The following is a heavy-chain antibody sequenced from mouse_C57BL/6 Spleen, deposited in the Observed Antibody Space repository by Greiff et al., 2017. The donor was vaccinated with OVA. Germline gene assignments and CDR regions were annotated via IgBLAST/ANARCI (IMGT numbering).Heavy chain of an antibody. CDR2: IDPSDSYT. V-gene: IGHV1-69*01. CDR3: ARSVSSGRGYFDY. J-gene: IGHJ2*01. D-gene: IGHD3-2*02. CDR1: GYTFTSYW. Sequence: QVQLQQPGAELVMPGASVKLSCKASGYTFTSYWMHWVKQRPGQGLEWIGEIDPSDSYTNYNQKFKGKSTLTVDKSSSTAYMQLSSLTSEDSAVYYCARSVSSGRGYFDYWGQGTTLTVSS.